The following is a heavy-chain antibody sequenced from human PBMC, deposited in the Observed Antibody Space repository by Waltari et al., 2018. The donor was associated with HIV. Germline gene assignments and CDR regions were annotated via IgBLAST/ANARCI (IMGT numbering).Heavy chain of an antibody. Sequence: QLQLQESGPALVKPSETLSLTCTVSTGYITQSYYWGWVGQFSGTGLEWIGSIYSNGVSNYAPSLKSRVALSVDMSKNQFSLTLTAVTAADTSRYFCVALRTVTGTIDKWGQGTLVTVS. D-gene: IGHD6-19*01. CDR2: IYSNGVS. V-gene: IGHV4-39*01. J-gene: IGHJ4*02. CDR3: VALRTVTGTIDK. CDR1: TGYITQSYY.